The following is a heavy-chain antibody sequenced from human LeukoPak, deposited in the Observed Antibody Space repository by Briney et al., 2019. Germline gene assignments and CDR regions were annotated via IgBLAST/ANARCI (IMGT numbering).Heavy chain of an antibody. Sequence: GGSLRLSCAASGFTFSNYWMHWVRQPPGKGLVWVSRISSDVSSTSYADSVKGRFTISRDNAKNSLYLQMSSLRVEDTAVYYCARDRWELMPVSDYWGQGALVTVSS. V-gene: IGHV3-74*01. J-gene: IGHJ4*02. CDR3: ARDRWELMPVSDY. D-gene: IGHD1-26*01. CDR1: GFTFSNYW. CDR2: ISSDVSST.